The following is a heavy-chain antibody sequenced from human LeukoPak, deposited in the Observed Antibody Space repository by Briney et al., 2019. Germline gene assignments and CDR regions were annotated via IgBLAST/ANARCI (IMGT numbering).Heavy chain of an antibody. V-gene: IGHV3-23*01. J-gene: IGHJ4*02. D-gene: IGHD2-15*01. CDR3: AKVSAVAATPIDY. CDR2: ISGSGGST. CDR1: GFTFSSYA. Sequence: GGSLRLSCAASGFTFSSYAMSWVRQAPGKGLEWVSAISGSGGSTYYVDSVKGRFTISRDNSKNTLYLQMNSLRAEGTAVYYCAKVSAVAATPIDYWGQGTLVTVSS.